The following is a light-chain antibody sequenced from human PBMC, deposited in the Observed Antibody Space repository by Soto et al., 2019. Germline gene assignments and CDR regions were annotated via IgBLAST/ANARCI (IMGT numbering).Light chain of an antibody. CDR2: ANI. J-gene: IGLJ1*01. V-gene: IGLV1-40*01. Sequence: QSVLTQPPSVSGAPGQRVTISCTESGSNIGAGYDVHWYQQLPGTAPKLLIFANINRPSGVPDRFSGSKSGTSASLAITGLRAEDEADYYCQSYDSSPSGYVFGTGTKVTVL. CDR1: GSNIGAGYD. CDR3: QSYDSSPSGYV.